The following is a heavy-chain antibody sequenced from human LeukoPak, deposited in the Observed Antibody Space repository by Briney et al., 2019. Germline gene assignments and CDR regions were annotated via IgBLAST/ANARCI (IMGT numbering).Heavy chain of an antibody. CDR2: INPNSGGT. V-gene: IGHV1-2*02. Sequence: ASVKVSCKASGYTFTGYYMHWVRQAPGQGLEWMGWINPNSGGTNYAQKFQGRVTMTRDTSISTAYMELSRLRSDDTAVYYCARDYHYYDSSGYYHKLLFDYWGRGTLVTVSS. J-gene: IGHJ4*02. D-gene: IGHD3-22*01. CDR1: GYTFTGYY. CDR3: ARDYHYYDSSGYYHKLLFDY.